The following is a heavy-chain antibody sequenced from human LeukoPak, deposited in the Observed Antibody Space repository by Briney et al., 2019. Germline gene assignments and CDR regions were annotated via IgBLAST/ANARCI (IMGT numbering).Heavy chain of an antibody. J-gene: IGHJ4*02. CDR1: GFIFSSHG. Sequence: PGRSLRLSCAASGFIFSSHGMHWVRQAPGKGLEWVAVIWYDGSNKYYADSVKGGFTISRDNSKNTLYLQMNSLRSEDTAVYYCARDVREDYGDGIDYWGQGTLVTVSS. D-gene: IGHD4-17*01. V-gene: IGHV3-33*01. CDR3: ARDVREDYGDGIDY. CDR2: IWYDGSNK.